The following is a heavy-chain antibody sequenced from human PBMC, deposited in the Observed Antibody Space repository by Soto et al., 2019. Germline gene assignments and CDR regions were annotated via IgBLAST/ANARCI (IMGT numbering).Heavy chain of an antibody. CDR1: GYSFTDYE. D-gene: IGHD2-21*02. Sequence: QVPLVQSGAEVKKPGASVKVSCKASGYSFTDYELQWVRQAPGQGLEWMGIINPLGGSTGYAQKFQGRLTMTRDTSANTVYMALSGLRSEDTAVYYCARVESCGGDCYDFQHWGQGTLVAVSS. CDR2: INPLGGST. V-gene: IGHV1-46*01. J-gene: IGHJ1*01. CDR3: ARVESCGGDCYDFQH.